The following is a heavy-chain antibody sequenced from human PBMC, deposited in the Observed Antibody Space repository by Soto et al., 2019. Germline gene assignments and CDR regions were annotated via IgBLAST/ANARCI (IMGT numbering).Heavy chain of an antibody. V-gene: IGHV1-3*01. D-gene: IGHD2-2*01. CDR3: ARSLIVVVPSARGARFDP. J-gene: IGHJ5*02. Sequence: ASVKVSCKASGYTFTSYAMHWVRQAPGQRLEWMGWINAGNGNTKYSQKFQGRVTITRDTSASTAYMELSSLRSEDTAVYYCARSLIVVVPSARGARFDPWRQGTLVTVSS. CDR1: GYTFTSYA. CDR2: INAGNGNT.